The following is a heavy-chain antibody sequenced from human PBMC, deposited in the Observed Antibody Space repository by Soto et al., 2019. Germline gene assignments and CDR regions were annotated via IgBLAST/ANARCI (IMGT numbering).Heavy chain of an antibody. CDR3: QSVVGYCACTSCHVGSYYSDY. D-gene: IGHD2-2*01. CDR1: GYTFTSYG. CDR2: ISAYNGNT. J-gene: IGHJ4*02. Sequence: QVQLVQSGAEVKKPGASVKVSCKASGYTFTSYGISWVRQAPGQGLEWMGWISAYNGNTNYAQKLQGRVTMTTDTTTSTANLELRRPIYDDAAVYYCQSVVGYCACTSCHVGSYYSDYWGQGTLVTVSS. V-gene: IGHV1-18*01.